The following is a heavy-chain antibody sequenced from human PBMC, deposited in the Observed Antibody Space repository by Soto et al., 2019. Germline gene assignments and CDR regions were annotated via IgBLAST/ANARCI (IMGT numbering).Heavy chain of an antibody. CDR1: GYTLTELS. V-gene: IGHV1-24*01. J-gene: IGHJ4*02. Sequence: QVQLVQSGAEVKKPGASVKVSCKVSGYTLTELSMHWVRQAPGKGLEWMGGFDPEDGETIYAQQFQGRVTMTEDTCTDTSYMELSSVRSEDTAVYYGANRQVAYCSGGSCDRSLRGFYYWCQGTLVTVSS. CDR3: ANRQVAYCSGGSCDRSLRGFYY. CDR2: FDPEDGET. D-gene: IGHD2-15*01.